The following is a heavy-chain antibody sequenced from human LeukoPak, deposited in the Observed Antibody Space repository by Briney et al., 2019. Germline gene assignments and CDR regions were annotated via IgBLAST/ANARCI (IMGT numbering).Heavy chain of an antibody. Sequence: GGSLRLSCAASGFTVSSNYMSWVRQAPGKGLEWVSVIYSGGSTYYADSVKGRFTISRDNSKNTLYLQMNSLRAEDTAVYYCAREMSSGQKHNYFDYWGQGTLVTVPS. D-gene: IGHD6-19*01. CDR3: AREMSSGQKHNYFDY. CDR2: IYSGGST. J-gene: IGHJ4*02. V-gene: IGHV3-53*01. CDR1: GFTVSSNY.